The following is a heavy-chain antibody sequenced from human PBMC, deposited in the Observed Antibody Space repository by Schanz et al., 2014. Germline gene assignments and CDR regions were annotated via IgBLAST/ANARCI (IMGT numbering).Heavy chain of an antibody. V-gene: IGHV3-23*04. CDR3: AKDISDTSGKDDY. Sequence: EVQLVQSGGGLVQPGGSLRLSCAASGFTFSSYWMHWVRQVPGKGLVWVSSISGTGGDDTYYADSVKGRFTISRDNSKNTLFLQMNSLRVEDSAIYYCAKDISDTSGKDDYWGQGTLXTVSS. D-gene: IGHD3-22*01. J-gene: IGHJ4*02. CDR2: ISGTGGDDT. CDR1: GFTFSSYW.